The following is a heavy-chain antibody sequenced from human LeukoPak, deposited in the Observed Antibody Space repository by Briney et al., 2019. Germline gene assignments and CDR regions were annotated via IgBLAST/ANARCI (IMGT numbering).Heavy chain of an antibody. D-gene: IGHD2-2*01. Sequence: SEALSLTCTVSGGSISSGSYYWSWIRQPAGKGLEWIGRIYTSGSTDYSPSLKSRVTISVDTSKNQFSLELNSVTAADTAVYYCARETRQYQPVGYYYYYYMDVWGKGTTVTVSS. CDR1: GGSISSGSYY. J-gene: IGHJ6*03. V-gene: IGHV4-61*02. CDR3: ARETRQYQPVGYYYYYYMDV. CDR2: IYTSGST.